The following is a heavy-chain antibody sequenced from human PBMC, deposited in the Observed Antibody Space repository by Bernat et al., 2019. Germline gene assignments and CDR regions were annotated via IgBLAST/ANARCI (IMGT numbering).Heavy chain of an antibody. D-gene: IGHD6-13*01. CDR1: GGSISSSSYY. J-gene: IGHJ4*02. Sequence: QLQLQESGPGLVKPSETLSLTCTVSGGSISSSSYYWGWIRQPPGKGLEWIGSSYYSGSTYYNASLKSRVTISVDTSKNQFSLKLSSVTAADTAVYYCARQRSRSWYSPFEYWGQGTLVTVSS. CDR2: SYYSGST. CDR3: ARQRSRSWYSPFEY. V-gene: IGHV4-39*01.